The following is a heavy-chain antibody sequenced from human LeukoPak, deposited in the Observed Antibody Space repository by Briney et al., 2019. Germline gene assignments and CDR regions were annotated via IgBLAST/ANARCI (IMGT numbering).Heavy chain of an antibody. CDR2: IHPTGST. J-gene: IGHJ5*02. D-gene: IGHD6-13*01. CDR1: GYSISSGYY. V-gene: IGHV4-38-2*02. CDR3: ARAYSSSWYWNWFDP. Sequence: SETLSLTCTVSGYSISSGYYWGWIRQPPGKGLEWIGNIHPTGSTYYNPSLKSRVTISVDTSKNQFPLKVSSVSAADTAVYYCARAYSSSWYWNWFDPWGQGTLVTVSS.